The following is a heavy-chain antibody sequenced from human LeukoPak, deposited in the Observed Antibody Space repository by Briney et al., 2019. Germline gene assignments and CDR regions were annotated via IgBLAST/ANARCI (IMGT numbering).Heavy chain of an antibody. CDR2: ISYDGSNK. CDR3: ARAVPAPGTPENAFDI. J-gene: IGHJ3*02. Sequence: GGSLRLSCAASGFTFSSYSMNWVRQAPGKGLEWVAVISYDGSNKYYADSVKGRFTISRDNSQSTLYLHMNSLSTEDTALYYCARAVPAPGTPENAFDIWGQGTMVTVSS. D-gene: IGHD6-13*01. V-gene: IGHV3-30*03. CDR1: GFTFSSYS.